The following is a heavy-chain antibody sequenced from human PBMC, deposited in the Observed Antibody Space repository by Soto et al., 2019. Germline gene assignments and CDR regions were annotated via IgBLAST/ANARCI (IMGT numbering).Heavy chain of an antibody. J-gene: IGHJ6*02. CDR2: IYYSGST. CDR1: GGSISSRDYY. Sequence: QVQLQESGPGLVKPAQTLSLRCTVSGGSISSRDYYWSWIRQHPEKGLEWIGSIYYSGSTYYNPSLKSRVTMSLDTPMNEFSLKLTSVTAADTAVYYCARDKGGAALKGSGMDVWGQGTTVTVSS. V-gene: IGHV4-31*03. CDR3: ARDKGGAALKGSGMDV. D-gene: IGHD2-8*01.